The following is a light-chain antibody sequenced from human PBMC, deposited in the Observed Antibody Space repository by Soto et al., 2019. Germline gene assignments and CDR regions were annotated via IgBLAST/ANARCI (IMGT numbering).Light chain of an antibody. V-gene: IGKV3-11*01. J-gene: IGKJ1*01. CDR3: QQRSNWLWT. CDR1: QSVSSC. Sequence: EIVSTQSPATLSLSPGERASLSCRASQSVSSCLAWYQQKPGQAPRLLIYDASNRATGIPARFSGSGSGTDFTLTISSLEPEDFAVYYCQQRSNWLWTFGQGTKVDIK. CDR2: DAS.